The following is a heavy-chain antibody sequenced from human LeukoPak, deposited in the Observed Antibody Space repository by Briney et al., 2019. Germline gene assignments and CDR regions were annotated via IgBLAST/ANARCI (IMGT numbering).Heavy chain of an antibody. Sequence: PSETLSLTCTVSGGSISSYYWSWLRQPPGKGLEWIGYIYYSGSTNYNPSLKSRVTISVDTSKNQFSLKLSSVTAADTAVYYCARARSSIIVGATNAPGSNWFDPWGQGTLVTVSS. CDR3: ARARSSIIVGATNAPGSNWFDP. D-gene: IGHD1-26*01. J-gene: IGHJ5*02. CDR1: GGSISSYY. V-gene: IGHV4-59*01. CDR2: IYYSGST.